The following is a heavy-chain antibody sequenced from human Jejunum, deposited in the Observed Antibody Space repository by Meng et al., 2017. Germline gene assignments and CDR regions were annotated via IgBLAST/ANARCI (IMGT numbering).Heavy chain of an antibody. CDR3: AGDNGDSGIFDY. D-gene: IGHD4-17*01. J-gene: IGHJ4*02. CDR2: ITVGNGNT. CDR1: GYTLTNYA. Sequence: QGQLMRAGAEVKKPGASVKVSCKASGYTLTNYAIHWVRQAPGQRLEWMGWITVGNGNTKYSQKFQGRVTITRGTSASTAYMELSSLTSEDTAVYYCAGDNGDSGIFDYWGQGTLVTVSS. V-gene: IGHV1-3*01.